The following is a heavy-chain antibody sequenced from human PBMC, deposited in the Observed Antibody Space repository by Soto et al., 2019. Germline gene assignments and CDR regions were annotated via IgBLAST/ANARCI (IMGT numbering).Heavy chain of an antibody. J-gene: IGHJ4*02. V-gene: IGHV3-30*03. CDR3: ATYRGPMGVKFDY. CDR2: ISYDGSNK. Sequence: GGSLRLSCAASGFTFSSYGMHWVRQAPGKGLEWVAVISYDGSNKYYADSVNGRFTISRDNSKSTLYLQMNSLRVEDTAVYYCATYRGPMGVKFDYWGQGTLVTVSS. D-gene: IGHD1-26*01. CDR1: GFTFSSYG.